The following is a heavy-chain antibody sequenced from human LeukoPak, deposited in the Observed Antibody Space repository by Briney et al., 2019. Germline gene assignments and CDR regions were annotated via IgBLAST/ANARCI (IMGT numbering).Heavy chain of an antibody. Sequence: PGGSLRHSCAASGFTFTRFAMYWVRQAPGKGLEWVALISYDGSNKYYADSVKGRFTISRDNSKNTVYLQMNSPRAEDTAVYYCARVGGDVLSGHRTGYYYAMDVWGQGTTVTVSS. J-gene: IGHJ6*02. D-gene: IGHD3-3*01. V-gene: IGHV3-30*04. CDR2: ISYDGSNK. CDR1: GFTFTRFA. CDR3: ARVGGDVLSGHRTGYYYAMDV.